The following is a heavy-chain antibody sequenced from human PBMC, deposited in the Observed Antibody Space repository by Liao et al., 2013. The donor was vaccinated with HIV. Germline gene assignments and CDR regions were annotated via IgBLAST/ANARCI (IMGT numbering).Heavy chain of an antibody. D-gene: IGHD5-18*01. J-gene: IGHJ4*02. CDR1: GGSINNHY. CDR2: IYTSGNT. V-gene: IGHV4-4*07. Sequence: QMQLQESGPGLVKPSETLSLTCAVSGGSINNHYWNWIRQPAGRGLEWIGRIYTSGNTNYSPSLKSRVTMSVDTSKNHFSLKLTSVTAADTAVYYCVTLDTAVDRFDSWGQGTLVTVSS. CDR3: VTLDTAVDRFDS.